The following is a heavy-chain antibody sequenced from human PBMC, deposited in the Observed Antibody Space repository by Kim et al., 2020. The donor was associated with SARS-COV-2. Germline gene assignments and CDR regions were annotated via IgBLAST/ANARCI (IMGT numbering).Heavy chain of an antibody. J-gene: IGHJ2*01. CDR3: ARMGTTVGHWYFDL. CDR2: IYYSGST. Sequence: SETLSLTCTVSGGSISSSSYYWGWIRQPPGNGLEWIGSIYYSGSTYYNPSLKSRVTISVDTSKNQFSLKLSSVTAADTAVYYSARMGTTVGHWYFDLWGRGTLVTVSS. V-gene: IGHV4-39*07. D-gene: IGHD4-17*01. CDR1: GGSISSSSYY.